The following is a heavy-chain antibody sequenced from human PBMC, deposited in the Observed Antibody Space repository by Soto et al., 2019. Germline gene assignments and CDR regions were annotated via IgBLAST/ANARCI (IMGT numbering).Heavy chain of an antibody. D-gene: IGHD3-16*01. CDR2: IYHTGST. Sequence: SETLSLTCSVSAGSLSNYYWTWIRQSPGKGLEWIGEIYHTGSTKYNPSLKSRVAISVDMSKNQFSLTLSSVTPADTAVYYCARGGRGSGLYFLYYFDLWGQGTLVTVSS. CDR3: ARGGRGSGLYFLYYFDL. J-gene: IGHJ4*02. V-gene: IGHV4-59*01. CDR1: AGSLSNYY.